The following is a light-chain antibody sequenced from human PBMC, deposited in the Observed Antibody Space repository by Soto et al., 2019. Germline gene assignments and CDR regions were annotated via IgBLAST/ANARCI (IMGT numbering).Light chain of an antibody. J-gene: IGKJ2*01. CDR3: QQDNDWPVYT. Sequence: EIVMTQSPGTLSVSPGGRATLSCTASQNVHSNLAWYQHKPGQAPRLLIYAATTRATGVPARISGSGSGTDFTLTIDSLQSEDFAVYFCQQDNDWPVYTFGLGTKVEI. V-gene: IGKV3-15*01. CDR2: AAT. CDR1: QNVHSN.